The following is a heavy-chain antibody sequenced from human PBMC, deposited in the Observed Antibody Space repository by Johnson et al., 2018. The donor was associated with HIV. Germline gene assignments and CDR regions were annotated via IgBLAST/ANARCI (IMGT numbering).Heavy chain of an antibody. Sequence: VQLVESGGGLVQPGGSLRLSCAVSGFTVSSNYITWVRQAPWKGLEWISVIYSGGDTYYADSVKGRFTISRDDSKNTLYLQMNRLTAEDTAVYFCAKTHTYGGAFDIWGKGTMVTVSS. J-gene: IGHJ3*02. V-gene: IGHV3-66*01. CDR3: AKTHTYGGAFDI. CDR1: GFTVSSNY. CDR2: IYSGGDT. D-gene: IGHD5-18*01.